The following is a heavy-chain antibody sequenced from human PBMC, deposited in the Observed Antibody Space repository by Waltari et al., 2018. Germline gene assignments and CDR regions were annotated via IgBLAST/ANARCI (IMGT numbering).Heavy chain of an antibody. CDR2: IKQDGSEK. J-gene: IGHJ4*02. CDR3: AREDSSLGGFDY. CDR1: GFTFSRYW. Sequence: EVQLVESGGGLVQPGGSLRLSCAASGFTFSRYWMSWVRQAPGKGLEWVANIKQDGSEKYYVDSVKGRFTISRDNAKNSLYLQMNSLRAEDTAVYYCAREDSSLGGFDYWGQGTLVTVSS. D-gene: IGHD3-22*01. V-gene: IGHV3-7*01.